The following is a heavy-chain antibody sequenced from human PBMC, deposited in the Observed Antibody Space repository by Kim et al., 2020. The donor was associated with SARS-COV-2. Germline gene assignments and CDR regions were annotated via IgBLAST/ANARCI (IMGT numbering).Heavy chain of an antibody. CDR3: ARDIVGATDY. V-gene: IGHV1-18*01. J-gene: IGHJ4*02. Sequence: NTNYAQKLQGRVTMTTDPSTSTAYMELRSLRSDDTAVYYCARDIVGATDYWGQGTLVTVSS. D-gene: IGHD1-26*01. CDR2: NT.